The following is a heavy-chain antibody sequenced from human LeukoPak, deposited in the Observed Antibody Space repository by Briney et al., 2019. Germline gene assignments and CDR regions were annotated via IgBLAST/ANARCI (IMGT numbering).Heavy chain of an antibody. J-gene: IGHJ4*02. D-gene: IGHD3-10*01. V-gene: IGHV4-34*01. Sequence: SETLSLTCAVYGGSFSGYYWSWIRQPPGKGLEWIGEINHSGSTNYNPSLKSRVTISADTSKNQFSLKLTSVTAADTALYYCARVLTLFRGGFDFWGQGTPVTVSS. CDR2: INHSGST. CDR1: GGSFSGYY. CDR3: ARVLTLFRGGFDF.